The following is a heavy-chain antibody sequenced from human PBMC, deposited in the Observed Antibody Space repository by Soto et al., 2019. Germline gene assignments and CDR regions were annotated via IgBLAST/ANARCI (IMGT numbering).Heavy chain of an antibody. CDR1: GGSIRSANW. J-gene: IGHJ4*02. CDR3: AKDRGIRIEVPDFDF. Sequence: PSETLSLTCAVSGGSIRSANWWSWVRQPPGKGLEWIGEVYHRRTTNYNPSLKSRVTISIDESKNQLPLKLTSVTAADTAVYYCAKDRGIRIEVPDFDFWGQGTLVTVSS. V-gene: IGHV4-4*02. D-gene: IGHD3-9*01. CDR2: VYHRRTT.